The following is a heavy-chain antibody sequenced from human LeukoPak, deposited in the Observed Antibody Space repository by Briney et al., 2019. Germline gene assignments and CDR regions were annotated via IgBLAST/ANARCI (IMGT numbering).Heavy chain of an antibody. Sequence: ASVKVSCKASGYTFTSYYMHWVRQAPGQGLEWMGIINPSGGSTSYAQKFQGRVTMTRDMSTSTVYMELSSLRSEDTAVYYCARGHCTNGVCQRPYYYYYYMDVWGKGTTATVSS. CDR2: INPSGGST. CDR3: ARGHCTNGVCQRPYYYYYYMDV. J-gene: IGHJ6*03. V-gene: IGHV1-46*01. D-gene: IGHD2-8*01. CDR1: GYTFTSYY.